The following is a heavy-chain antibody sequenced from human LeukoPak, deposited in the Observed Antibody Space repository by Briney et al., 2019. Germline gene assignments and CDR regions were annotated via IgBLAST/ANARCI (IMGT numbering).Heavy chain of an antibody. D-gene: IGHD6-6*01. Sequence: SETLSLTCTVSGGSISSYYWSWIRQPPGKGLEWIGYIYYSGSTNYNPSLKSRVTISVDTSKNQFSLKLSSVTAADTAVYYCARDYGQLVFDYWGQGTLATVSS. CDR3: ARDYGQLVFDY. J-gene: IGHJ4*02. V-gene: IGHV4-59*01. CDR2: IYYSGST. CDR1: GGSISSYY.